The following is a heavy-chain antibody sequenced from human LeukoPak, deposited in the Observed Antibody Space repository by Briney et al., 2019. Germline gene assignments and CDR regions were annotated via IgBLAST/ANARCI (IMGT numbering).Heavy chain of an antibody. J-gene: IGHJ6*03. CDR3: ARAIYPNFYYYYMDV. D-gene: IGHD2-21*01. V-gene: IGHV3-21*01. CDR1: GFTFSNYS. CDR2: ISSSSSYI. Sequence: GGSLRLSCAASGFTFSNYSMNWVRQAPGKGLEWVSSISSSSSYIYYADSVKGRFTISRDNAKNSLYLQMNSLRAEDTAVYYCARAIYPNFYYYYMDVWGKGTTVTVSS.